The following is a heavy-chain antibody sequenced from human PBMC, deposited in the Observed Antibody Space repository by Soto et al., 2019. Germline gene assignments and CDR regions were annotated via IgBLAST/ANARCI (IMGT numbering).Heavy chain of an antibody. V-gene: IGHV4-31*03. CDR2: IYYSGST. CDR1: GGSISSGGYY. J-gene: IGHJ4*02. CDR3: ARERGIAARPGYFDY. Sequence: QVQLQESGPGLVKPSQTLSLTCTVSGGSISSGGYYWSWIRQHPGKGLEWIGYIYYSGSTYYNPSLKSRVTISVDTSKNQFSLKLSSVTASDTAVYYCARERGIAARPGYFDYWGQGTLVTVSS. D-gene: IGHD6-6*01.